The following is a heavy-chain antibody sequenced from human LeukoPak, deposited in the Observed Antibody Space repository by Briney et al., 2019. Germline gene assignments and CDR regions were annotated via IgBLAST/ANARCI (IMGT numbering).Heavy chain of an antibody. CDR2: IYYSGTT. Sequence: PSETLSLTCSVSGGSISPHYWSWIRQPPGKGLEWIGYIYYSGTTNYNPSLESRVTVSVDTSKSQFSLKLNSVTAADTAVYYCAGGGYCSRASCFAPLFDFWGQGALVTVSS. V-gene: IGHV4-59*11. J-gene: IGHJ4*02. CDR1: GGSISPHY. D-gene: IGHD2-2*01. CDR3: AGGGYCSRASCFAPLFDF.